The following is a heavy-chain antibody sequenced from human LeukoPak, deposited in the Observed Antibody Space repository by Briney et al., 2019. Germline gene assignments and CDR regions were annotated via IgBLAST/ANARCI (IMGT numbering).Heavy chain of an antibody. J-gene: IGHJ5*02. Sequence: SETLSLTCTISGGSISSYYWSWIRQPPGKGLEWIGYIYYSGSTHYNPSLKSRLTMSQDTSKNQFSLKLSSVTAADTAVYYCARVQSSGWYVWFDPWGQGTLVTVSS. CDR2: IYYSGST. D-gene: IGHD6-19*01. CDR3: ARVQSSGWYVWFDP. V-gene: IGHV4-59*08. CDR1: GGSISSYY.